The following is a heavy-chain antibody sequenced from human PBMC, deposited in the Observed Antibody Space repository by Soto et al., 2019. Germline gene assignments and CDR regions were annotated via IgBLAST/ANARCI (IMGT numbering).Heavy chain of an antibody. CDR1: GFTFSMYA. CDR2: LSGSGGST. V-gene: IGHV3-23*01. J-gene: IGHJ5*02. D-gene: IGHD1-26*01. CDR3: AKNQVGFVGVQDDWFDP. Sequence: GSLRLSCAASGFTFSMYAMTWVRQAPGKGLEWVSGLSGSGGSTSSADSVKGRFTISRDNSKNTLYLQMNSLRAEDTAIYFCAKNQVGFVGVQDDWFDPWGQGTLVTVSS.